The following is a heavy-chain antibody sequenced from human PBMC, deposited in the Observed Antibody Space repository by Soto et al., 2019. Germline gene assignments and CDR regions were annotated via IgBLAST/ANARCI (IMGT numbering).Heavy chain of an antibody. CDR2: ISSSGSTI. D-gene: IGHD3-3*01. CDR3: ARGLLATKNYDFWSGYSYNWFDP. CDR1: GFTFSSYE. J-gene: IGHJ5*02. V-gene: IGHV3-48*03. Sequence: VQLVESGGGLVQPGGSLRLSCAASGFTFSSYEMNWVRQAPGKGLEWVSYISSSGSTIYYADSVKGRFTISRDNAKNSLYLQMNSLRAEDTAVYYCARGLLATKNYDFWSGYSYNWFDPWGQGTLVTVSS.